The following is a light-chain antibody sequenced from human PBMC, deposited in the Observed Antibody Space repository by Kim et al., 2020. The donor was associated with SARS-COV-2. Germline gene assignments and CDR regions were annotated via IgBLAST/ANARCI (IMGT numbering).Light chain of an antibody. J-gene: IGKJ1*01. CDR3: HDYGSSPRT. V-gene: IGKV3-20*01. CDR1: QSASSSY. Sequence: SPGARATLSCRASQSASSSYLAWYQHKPGQSPRLLIYVASSRATGIPDRFSGSGSGTDFTLSISRLEPEDFAVYYCHDYGSSPRTFGQGTKVDIK. CDR2: VAS.